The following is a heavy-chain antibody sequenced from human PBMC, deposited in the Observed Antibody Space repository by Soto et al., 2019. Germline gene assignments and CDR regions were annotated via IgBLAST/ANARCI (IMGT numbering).Heavy chain of an antibody. V-gene: IGHV1-69*06. J-gene: IGHJ6*03. CDR1: GGTFSSYA. CDR3: ARGEGSYDFWSGYSPTYYMDV. Sequence: ASVKVSCKASGGTFSSYAISWVRQAPGQGLEWMGGIIPIFGTANYAQKFQGRVTITADNSTSTAYMELSSLRSEDTAVYYCARGEGSYDFWSGYSPTYYMDVWGKGTTVTVSS. CDR2: IIPIFGTA. D-gene: IGHD3-3*01.